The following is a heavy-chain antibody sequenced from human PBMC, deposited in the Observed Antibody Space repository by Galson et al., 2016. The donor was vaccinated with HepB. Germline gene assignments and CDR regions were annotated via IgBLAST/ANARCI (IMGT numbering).Heavy chain of an antibody. Sequence: PALVKPTQTLTLTCSFSGFSLTTFGVGVGWLRQPPGKPLEWLALIYWDDDTRYSPSLKSRLTLTKDTSKNQVVLSVTNMDALDTATYYCARSDRYFFDYWGQGTLGHRLL. CDR1: GFSLTTFGVG. CDR3: ARSDRYFFDY. V-gene: IGHV2-5*02. J-gene: IGHJ4*02. D-gene: IGHD1-14*01. CDR2: IYWDDDT.